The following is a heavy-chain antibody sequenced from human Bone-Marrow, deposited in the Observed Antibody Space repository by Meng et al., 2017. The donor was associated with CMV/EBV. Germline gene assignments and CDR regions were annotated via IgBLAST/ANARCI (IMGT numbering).Heavy chain of an antibody. Sequence: GESLKISCADSTYTLAGYALSWVRQVPGKGLEWVSYISSSGSTIYYADSVKGRFTISRDNAKNSLYLQMNSLRAEDTAVYYCARDGGLPDAFDIWGQGAMVTVSS. V-gene: IGHV3-11*01. CDR2: ISSSGSTI. CDR1: TYTLAGYA. D-gene: IGHD3-3*01. CDR3: ARDGGLPDAFDI. J-gene: IGHJ3*02.